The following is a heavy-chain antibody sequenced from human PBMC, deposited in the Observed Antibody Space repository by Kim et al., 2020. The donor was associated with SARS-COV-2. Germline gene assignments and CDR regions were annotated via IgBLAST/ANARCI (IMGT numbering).Heavy chain of an antibody. V-gene: IGHV3-11*06. CDR3: ARAEGWDTGPFDY. Sequence: GGSLRLSCAASGFIFSDYYMSWIRQPPGKGLEWVSYISSSNGYTNYADSVKGRFSISRDNTKNSLFLQMNRLRADDTAVYYCARAEGWDTGPFDYWGQGT. CDR2: ISSSNGYT. D-gene: IGHD1-26*01. J-gene: IGHJ4*02. CDR1: GFIFSDYY.